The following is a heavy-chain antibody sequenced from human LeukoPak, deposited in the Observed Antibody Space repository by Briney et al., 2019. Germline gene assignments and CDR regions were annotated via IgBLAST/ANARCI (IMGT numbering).Heavy chain of an antibody. CDR2: ISYDGNNK. V-gene: IGHV3-30*18. D-gene: IGHD6-13*01. CDR3: AKSISSSWYLFDY. J-gene: IGHJ4*02. Sequence: PGGSLRLSCAASGFTFSSYVMHWVRQAPGKGLEWVTVISYDGNNKYYADSVKGRFTISRDNSKNTLYLQMNSLRAEDTAVYYCAKSISSSWYLFDYWGQGTLVTVSS. CDR1: GFTFSSYV.